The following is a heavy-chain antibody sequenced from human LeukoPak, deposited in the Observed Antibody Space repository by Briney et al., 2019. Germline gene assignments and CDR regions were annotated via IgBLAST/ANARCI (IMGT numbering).Heavy chain of an antibody. D-gene: IGHD6-19*01. CDR2: KYYSGST. CDR1: GGSVSSGSYY. V-gene: IGHV4-61*01. Sequence: SETLSLTCTVSGGSVSSGSYYWSWIRQPPGKGLEWIGDKYYSGSTNYNPSLKSRVTISLDTSKNQFSLKLSSVTAADTAFYYCAGRSRSGWYYGYWGQGTLVTVSS. CDR3: AGRSRSGWYYGY. J-gene: IGHJ4*02.